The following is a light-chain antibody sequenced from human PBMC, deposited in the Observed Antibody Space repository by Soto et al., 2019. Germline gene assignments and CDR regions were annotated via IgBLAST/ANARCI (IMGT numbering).Light chain of an antibody. Sequence: EIVLTQSPGTLSLSLGERATLSCRASQTLSSSYLAWFQQKPGQAPTLLIYGTSRRAPGIPDRLSASGSGTDFSLNITRLEPEDFELYYCQQYDSLSRTFGRGTKVDIK. J-gene: IGKJ3*01. CDR2: GTS. CDR1: QTLSSSY. CDR3: QQYDSLSRT. V-gene: IGKV3-20*01.